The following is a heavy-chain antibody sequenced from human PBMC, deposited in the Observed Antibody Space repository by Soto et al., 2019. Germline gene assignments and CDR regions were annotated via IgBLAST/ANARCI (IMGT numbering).Heavy chain of an antibody. J-gene: IGHJ4*02. CDR1: GYTFTSYA. V-gene: IGHV1-3*01. CDR3: ASLGYCSGGSCYPGAFDY. Sequence: ASVKVSCKASGYTFTSYAMHWVRQAPGQRLEWMGWINAGNGNTKYSQKFQGRVTITRDTSASTAYMELSSLRSEDTAVYYCASLGYCSGGSCYPGAFDYWGQGTLVTVSS. CDR2: INAGNGNT. D-gene: IGHD2-15*01.